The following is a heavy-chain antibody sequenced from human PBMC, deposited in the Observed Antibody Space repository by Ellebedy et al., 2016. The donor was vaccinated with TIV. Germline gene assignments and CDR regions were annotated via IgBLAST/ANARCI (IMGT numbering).Heavy chain of an antibody. CDR2: ISSDGSNT. Sequence: GGSLRLSCAASGFIFSSFVMHWVRQAPGTGLEWVAVISSDGSNTYYADSVKGRFTISRDNSKNTLDLQMNSLRAEDTAVYFCAKSYGDSAMLIWAFDIWGQGTMVTVSS. J-gene: IGHJ3*02. CDR3: AKSYGDSAMLIWAFDI. CDR1: GFIFSSFV. V-gene: IGHV3-30*18. D-gene: IGHD5-18*01.